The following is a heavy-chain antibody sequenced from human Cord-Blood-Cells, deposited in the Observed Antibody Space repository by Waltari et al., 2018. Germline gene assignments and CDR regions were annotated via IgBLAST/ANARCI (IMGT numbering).Heavy chain of an antibody. J-gene: IGHJ3*02. CDR3: ARVVGYCTNGVCYAFDI. CDR1: GFTFSSYS. CDR2: ISSGRSSI. D-gene: IGHD2-8*01. V-gene: IGHV3-21*01. Sequence: EVQLVESGGGLVKPGGSLRLSCAASGFTFSSYSMNWVRQAPGKGLEWVSSISSGRSSINDANSVKGRFTIYRDNAKNSLYLQRNSLRAEDTAVYYCARVVGYCTNGVCYAFDIWGQGTMVTVSS.